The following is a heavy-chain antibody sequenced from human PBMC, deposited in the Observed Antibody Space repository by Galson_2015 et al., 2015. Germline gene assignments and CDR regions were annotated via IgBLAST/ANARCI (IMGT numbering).Heavy chain of an antibody. CDR1: GFTLSSSS. CDR2: ISSSSSYI. D-gene: IGHD6-19*01. V-gene: IGHV3-21*01. J-gene: IGHJ6*03. Sequence: SLRLSCAASGFTLSSSSMNWVRQAPGKGLEWVSSISSSSSYIYYADSVKGRFTISRDNAKNSLYLQMNSLRAEDTAVYYCARAWGIAVAGTIDYYYYYMDVWGKGTTVPVSS. CDR3: ARAWGIAVAGTIDYYYYYMDV.